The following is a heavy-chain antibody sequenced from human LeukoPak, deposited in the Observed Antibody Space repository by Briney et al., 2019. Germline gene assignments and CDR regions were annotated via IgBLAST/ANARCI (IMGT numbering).Heavy chain of an antibody. J-gene: IGHJ4*02. D-gene: IGHD5-12*01. CDR2: IYHSGST. V-gene: IGHV4-38-2*02. Sequence: SETLSLTCTVSGYSISSGYYWGWIRQPPGKGLEWIGSIYHSGSTYYNPSLKSRVTISVDTSKNQFSLKLSSVTAADTAVYYCARDLYSGYDWGSDYWGPGTLVTVSS. CDR3: ARDLYSGYDWGSDY. CDR1: GYSISSGYY.